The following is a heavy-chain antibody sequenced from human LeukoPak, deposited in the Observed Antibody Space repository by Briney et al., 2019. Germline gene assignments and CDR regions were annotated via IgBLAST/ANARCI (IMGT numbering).Heavy chain of an antibody. J-gene: IGHJ4*02. D-gene: IGHD5-24*01. CDR1: GFTFDDYA. CDR2: ISWNSGSI. Sequence: GGSLRLSCAASGFTFDDYAMHWVRQAPGKGLEWVSGISWNSGSIGYADSVKGRFTISRDNAKNSLYLQMNSLRAEDMALYYCANFGSGGYNLGYWGQGTLVTVSS. CDR3: ANFGSGGYNLGY. V-gene: IGHV3-9*03.